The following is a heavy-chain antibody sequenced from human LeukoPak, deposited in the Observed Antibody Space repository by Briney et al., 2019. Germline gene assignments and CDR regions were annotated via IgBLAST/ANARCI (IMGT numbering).Heavy chain of an antibody. V-gene: IGHV3-23*01. D-gene: IGHD3-10*01. CDR1: GFTFSSYA. Sequence: GGSLRPSCAASGFTFSSYAMSWVRQAPGKGLEWVSAISGSGGSTYYADSVKGRFTISRDNSKNTLYLQMNSLRAEDTAVYYCAKGGVSSGSYYNPDYYYYGMDVWGQGTTVTVSS. CDR3: AKGGVSSGSYYNPDYYYYGMDV. CDR2: ISGSGGST. J-gene: IGHJ6*02.